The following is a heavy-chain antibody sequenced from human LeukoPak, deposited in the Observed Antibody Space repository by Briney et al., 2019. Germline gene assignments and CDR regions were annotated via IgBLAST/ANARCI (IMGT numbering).Heavy chain of an antibody. D-gene: IGHD6-19*01. CDR2: ISGSGGST. J-gene: IGHJ4*02. CDR3: ANSISYSSGWFGFFDY. V-gene: IGHV3-23*01. CDR1: RFTFSSYA. Sequence: PGGSLRLSCAASRFTFSSYAMSWVRQAPGKGLEWVSAISGSGGSTYYADSVKGRFTISRDNSKNTLYLQMNSLRAEDTAVYYCANSISYSSGWFGFFDYWGQGTLVTVSS.